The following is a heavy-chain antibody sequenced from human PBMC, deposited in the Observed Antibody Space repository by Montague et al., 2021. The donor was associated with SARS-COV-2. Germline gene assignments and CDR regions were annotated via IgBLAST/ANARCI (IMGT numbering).Heavy chain of an antibody. CDR3: ARMTLLRYFDWLSRGGYFDY. D-gene: IGHD3-9*01. CDR2: IYYSGST. V-gene: IGHV4-39*01. Sequence: SETLSLTCTVSGGSISSSSYYWGWIRQPPGKGLEWIGSIYYSGSTYYNPSLKSRVTISVDTSKNQFSLKLSSVTAADTSVYYCARMTLLRYFDWLSRGGYFDYWGQGTLVTVSS. CDR1: GGSISSSSYY. J-gene: IGHJ4*02.